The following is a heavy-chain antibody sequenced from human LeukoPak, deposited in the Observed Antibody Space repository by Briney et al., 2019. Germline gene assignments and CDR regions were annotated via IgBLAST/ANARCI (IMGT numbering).Heavy chain of an antibody. CDR1: GRTFSSYA. V-gene: IGHV1-69*06. D-gene: IGHD5-18*01. CDR3: ARVVDTAMVHYFDY. J-gene: IGHJ4*02. Sequence: SSVTGSCKASGRTFSSYAISWVRQAPGQGLEWMGGIIPIFGTANYAQKFQGRVTITADKSTSTAYMELSSLRSEDTAVYYCARVVDTAMVHYFDYWGQGTLVTVSS. CDR2: IIPIFGTA.